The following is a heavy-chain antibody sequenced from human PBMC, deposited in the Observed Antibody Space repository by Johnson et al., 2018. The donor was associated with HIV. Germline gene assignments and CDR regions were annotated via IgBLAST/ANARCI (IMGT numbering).Heavy chain of an antibody. J-gene: IGHJ3*02. CDR1: GFTFSRFG. Sequence: VQLVESGGGVVQPGRSLRLSCAASGFTFSRFGMHWVRQAPGKGLEWVANIKQDGSEKFYVDSVKGRFTISRDNAKNSLFLQMTSLTAEDTAVFSCVRGEEGAFDIWGQGTMVTVSS. V-gene: IGHV3-7*03. CDR2: IKQDGSEK. CDR3: VRGEEGAFDI.